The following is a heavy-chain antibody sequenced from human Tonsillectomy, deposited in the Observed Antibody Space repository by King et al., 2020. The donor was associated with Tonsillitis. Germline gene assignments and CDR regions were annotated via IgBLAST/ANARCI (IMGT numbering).Heavy chain of an antibody. CDR2: IYHSGST. Sequence: VQLQESGPGLVKPSETLSLTCTVSGGSISNYYWSWMWQPPGKGLEWIGCIYHSGSTNYNPSLKSRVTITVDTSKNQFSLKLSSVNAADTAVYYCARQYSSSSAVDYWGQGTLVTVSS. V-gene: IGHV4-59*08. J-gene: IGHJ4*02. D-gene: IGHD6-6*01. CDR3: ARQYSSSSAVDY. CDR1: GGSISNYY.